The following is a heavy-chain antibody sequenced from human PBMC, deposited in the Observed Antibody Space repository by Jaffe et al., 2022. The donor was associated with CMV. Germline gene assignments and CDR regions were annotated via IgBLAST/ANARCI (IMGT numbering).Heavy chain of an antibody. V-gene: IGHV3-48*03. CDR2: ISSSGRNI. CDR1: GFSFSSYE. D-gene: IGHD5-18*01. Sequence: EVQLVESGGGLVQPGGSLRLSCAASGFSFSSYEMNWVRQAPGKGLEWVSYISSSGRNIKYTDSVKGRFTISRDNAKNSLYLQMNSLRAEDTAVYYCARDQGGYNYGYAFDYWGQGTLVTVSS. J-gene: IGHJ4*02. CDR3: ARDQGGYNYGYAFDY.